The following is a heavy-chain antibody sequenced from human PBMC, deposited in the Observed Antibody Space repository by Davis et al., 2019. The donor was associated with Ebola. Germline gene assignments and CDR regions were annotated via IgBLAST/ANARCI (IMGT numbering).Heavy chain of an antibody. CDR3: ARQSHYFLSGPRTWFDP. J-gene: IGHJ5*02. Sequence: GESLKTPCQGSGYSFTNYWIGWVRQMPGKGLEWVGIIHPGDPATRYSPSFQGQVTISADKSISPAYLQWNSLKASDTAIYYCARQSHYFLSGPRTWFDPWGQGTLVTVSS. D-gene: IGHD3-3*01. CDR2: IHPGDPAT. CDR1: GYSFTNYW. V-gene: IGHV5-51*01.